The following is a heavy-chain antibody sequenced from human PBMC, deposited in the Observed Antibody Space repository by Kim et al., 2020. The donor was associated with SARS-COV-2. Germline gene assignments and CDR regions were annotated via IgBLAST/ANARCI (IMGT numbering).Heavy chain of an antibody. CDR1: GYTFTSYG. CDR3: ARRSSSSNYYYGMDV. V-gene: IGHV1-18*01. J-gene: IGHJ6*02. D-gene: IGHD6-6*01. Sequence: ASVKVSCKASGYTFTSYGISWVRQAPGQGLEWMGWISAYNGNTNYAQKLQGRVTMTTDTSTSTAYMELRSLRSDDTAVYYCARRSSSSNYYYGMDVWGQGTTVTVSS. CDR2: ISAYNGNT.